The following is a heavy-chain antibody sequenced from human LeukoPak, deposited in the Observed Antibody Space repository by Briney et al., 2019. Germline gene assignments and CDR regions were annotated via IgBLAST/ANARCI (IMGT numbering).Heavy chain of an antibody. V-gene: IGHV3-33*01. J-gene: IGHJ4*02. CDR3: ARDLYGDYPFDY. Sequence: GGSLRLSCAASGFTFSSYGMHWVRQAPGKGLEWVAVIWYDGSNKYYADSVKGRFTISGDNSKNTLYLQMNSLRAEDTAVYYCARDLYGDYPFDYWGQGTLVTVSS. D-gene: IGHD4-17*01. CDR1: GFTFSSYG. CDR2: IWYDGSNK.